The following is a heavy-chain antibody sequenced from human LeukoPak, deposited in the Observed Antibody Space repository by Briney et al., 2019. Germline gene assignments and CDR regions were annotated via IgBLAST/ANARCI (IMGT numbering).Heavy chain of an antibody. J-gene: IGHJ4*02. D-gene: IGHD3-10*01. CDR3: AKGGPYYYGSGSYEGFDY. V-gene: IGHV3-23*01. CDR2: VSGSGGNT. Sequence: GGSLRLSCAASGFSLSRYWMHWVRQAPGKGLEWVSTVSGSGGNTYYADSVKGRFTISRDNSKNTLYLQMNSLRAEDTAVYYCAKGGPYYYGSGSYEGFDYWGQGTLVTVSS. CDR1: GFSLSRYW.